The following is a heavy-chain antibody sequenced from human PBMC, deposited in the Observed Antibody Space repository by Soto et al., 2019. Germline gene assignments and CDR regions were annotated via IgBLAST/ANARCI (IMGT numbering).Heavy chain of an antibody. CDR2: IWYDGSNK. D-gene: IGHD3-3*01. V-gene: IGHV3-33*01. CDR1: GFTFSSYD. CDR3: ARDATYYDFWSGYTLDYGMDV. J-gene: IGHJ6*02. Sequence: SLRLSCAASGFTFSSYDMHWVRQAPGKGLEWVAVIWYDGSNKYYADSVKGRFTISRDNSKNTLYLQMNSLRAEDTAVYYCARDATYYDFWSGYTLDYGMDVWGQGTTVTVSS.